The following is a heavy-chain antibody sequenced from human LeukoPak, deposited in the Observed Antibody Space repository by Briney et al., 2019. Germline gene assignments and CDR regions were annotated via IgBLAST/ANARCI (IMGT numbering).Heavy chain of an antibody. CDR1: GYTFTTYD. Sequence: ASVKVSCKASGYTFTTYDINWVRQATGQGLEWMGWMNPNSGNTGYAQKFQGRVTMTRNTSINTAYMELSGLRSDDTAVYYCATKSFYGSGKPWFDPWGQGTLVTVSS. CDR2: MNPNSGNT. J-gene: IGHJ5*02. CDR3: ATKSFYGSGKPWFDP. D-gene: IGHD3-10*01. V-gene: IGHV1-8*01.